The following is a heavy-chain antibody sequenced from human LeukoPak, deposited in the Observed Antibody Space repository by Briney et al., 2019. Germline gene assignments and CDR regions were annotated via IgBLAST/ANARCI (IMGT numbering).Heavy chain of an antibody. D-gene: IGHD3-10*01. Sequence: GGSLRLSCAASGFTFSSYSMNWVRQAPGKGLEWVSYISSSSSTIYYAASVKGRFTISRDNAKNSLSLQMNSLRDEDTAVYYCARDITMVRGIIGYYYGMDVWGQGTTVTVSS. J-gene: IGHJ6*02. CDR3: ARDITMVRGIIGYYYGMDV. CDR2: ISSSSSTI. V-gene: IGHV3-48*02. CDR1: GFTFSSYS.